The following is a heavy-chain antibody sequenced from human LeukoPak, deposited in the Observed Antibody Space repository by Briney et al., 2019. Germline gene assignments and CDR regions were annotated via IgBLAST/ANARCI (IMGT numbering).Heavy chain of an antibody. CDR1: GYTFTSYG. J-gene: IGHJ4*02. D-gene: IGHD5-12*01. Sequence: ASVKVSCKASGYTFTSYGISWVQQAPGQGLEWMGWISAYNGNTNYAQKFQGRVTITRDTSASTAYMELSSLRSEDTAVYYCAREPSLYNAYDWLDYWGQGTLVTVSS. CDR2: ISAYNGNT. CDR3: AREPSLYNAYDWLDY. V-gene: IGHV1-18*01.